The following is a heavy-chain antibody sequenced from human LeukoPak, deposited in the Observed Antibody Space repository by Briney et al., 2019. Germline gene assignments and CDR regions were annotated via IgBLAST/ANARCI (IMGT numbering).Heavy chain of an antibody. J-gene: IGHJ3*02. CDR3: ARARCGSGAWDCAFDI. V-gene: IGHV1-8*01. CDR1: VYTFTSYD. Sequence: ASVKVSCKASVYTFTSYDINWVRQATGQGLEWMGWMNPNSGNTHHEQKFQGRVTMTRNTSISTAYMELSSLRSEDTAVYYCARARCGSGAWDCAFDIWGQGTMVTVSS. CDR2: MNPNSGNT. D-gene: IGHD2-15*01.